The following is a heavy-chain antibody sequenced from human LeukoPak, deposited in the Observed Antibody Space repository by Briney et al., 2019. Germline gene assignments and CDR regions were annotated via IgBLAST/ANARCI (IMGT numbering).Heavy chain of an antibody. J-gene: IGHJ4*02. Sequence: GGSLILSCAASGFTFSSYWMHWVRQAPGKGLEWVSGISWNSGSIGYADSVKGRFTISRDNAKNSLYLQMNSLRAEDTAVYYCARNYEGYYGSTDQYFDYWGQGTLVTVSS. CDR2: ISWNSGSI. CDR3: ARNYEGYYGSTDQYFDY. CDR1: GFTFSSYW. V-gene: IGHV3-9*01. D-gene: IGHD3-10*01.